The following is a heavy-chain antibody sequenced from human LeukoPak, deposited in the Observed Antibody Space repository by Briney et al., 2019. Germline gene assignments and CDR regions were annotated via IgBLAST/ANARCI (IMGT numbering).Heavy chain of an antibody. V-gene: IGHV4-59*01. CDR1: GSSISSYY. CDR2: IYYSGST. D-gene: IGHD3-9*01. J-gene: IGHJ5*02. Sequence: SETLSLTCTVSGSSISSYYWSWIRQPPGKGLEWIGYIYYSGSTNYNPSLKSRVSISVDTSKNQFSLKLSSVTAADTAVYYCARGLDWLSKRFDPWGQGALVTVSS. CDR3: ARGLDWLSKRFDP.